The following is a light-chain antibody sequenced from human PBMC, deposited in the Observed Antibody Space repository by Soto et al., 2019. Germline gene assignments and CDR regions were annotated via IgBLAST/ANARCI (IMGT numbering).Light chain of an antibody. CDR2: AAS. CDR3: LQDYNYPRT. J-gene: IGKJ2*02. Sequence: ALQMTQSPSSLSASVGDRVTITCRASQGIRNDLGWYQQKPGKAPKLLIYAASSLQSGVPSRFSGSGSGTDFTLTITSLQPDDFATYYCLQDYNYPRTFGQGTKLEIK. CDR1: QGIRND. V-gene: IGKV1-6*01.